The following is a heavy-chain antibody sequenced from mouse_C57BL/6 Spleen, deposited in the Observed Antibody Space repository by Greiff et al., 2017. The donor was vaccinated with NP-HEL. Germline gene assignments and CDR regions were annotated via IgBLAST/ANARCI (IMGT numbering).Heavy chain of an antibody. J-gene: IGHJ2*01. Sequence: VQLQQSGPELVKPGASVKLSCKASGYTFTSYDINWVKQRPGQGLEWIGWIYPRDGSTKYNEKFKGKATLTVDTSSSTAYMELHSLTSEDSAVYFCEQIYYYGSDYFDYWGQGTTLTVSS. CDR3: EQIYYYGSDYFDY. V-gene: IGHV1-85*01. D-gene: IGHD1-1*01. CDR2: IYPRDGST. CDR1: GYTFTSYD.